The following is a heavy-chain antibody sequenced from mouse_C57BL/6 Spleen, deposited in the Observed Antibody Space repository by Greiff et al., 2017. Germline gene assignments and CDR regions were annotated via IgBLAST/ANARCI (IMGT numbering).Heavy chain of an antibody. CDR1: GYTFTDYE. J-gene: IGHJ2*01. V-gene: IGHV1-15*01. Sequence: VQLQQSGAELVRPGASVTLSCKASGYTFTDYEMHWVKQTPVHGLEWIGAIDPETGGTAYNQKFTGKAILTAAKSSSTAYMELRSLTSEDSAVYYCTGSKGLFDNWGQGTTLTVSS. D-gene: IGHD1-1*01. CDR2: IDPETGGT. CDR3: TGSKGLFDN.